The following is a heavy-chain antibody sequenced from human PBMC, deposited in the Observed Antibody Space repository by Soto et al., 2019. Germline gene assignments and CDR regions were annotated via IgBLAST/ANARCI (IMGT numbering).Heavy chain of an antibody. D-gene: IGHD3-10*01. Sequence: GGSLRLSCAASGFTFSSYSMNWVRQAPGKGLEWVSSISSSSSYIYYADSVKGRFTISRDNAKNSLYLQMNSLRAEDTAVYYCARDRVRSLTKCYYYYGMDVWGQGTTVTVSS. V-gene: IGHV3-21*01. CDR1: GFTFSSYS. CDR2: ISSSSSYI. CDR3: ARDRVRSLTKCYYYYGMDV. J-gene: IGHJ6*02.